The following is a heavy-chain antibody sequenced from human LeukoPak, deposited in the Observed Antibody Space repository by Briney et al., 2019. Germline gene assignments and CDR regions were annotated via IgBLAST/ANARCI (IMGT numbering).Heavy chain of an antibody. CDR1: GGYISSNNFF. CDR2: MFYSGST. Sequence: SETLSLTCTVSGGYISSNNFFWGWIRQPPGKGLEWIASMFYSGSTYYNPSLKGRVTISVDTSKNQFSLRLRSVTAADTAVYYCASHPSAIVVRPAAREVRDAFDIWGQGTMVPVSS. CDR3: ASHPSAIVVRPAAREVRDAFDI. V-gene: IGHV4-39*01. J-gene: IGHJ3*02. D-gene: IGHD2-2*01.